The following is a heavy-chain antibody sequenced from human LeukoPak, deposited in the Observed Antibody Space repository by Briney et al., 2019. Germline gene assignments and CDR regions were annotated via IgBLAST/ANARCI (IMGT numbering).Heavy chain of an antibody. CDR3: ARLVGAPQVYYFDY. J-gene: IGHJ4*02. CDR2: IYYSGST. D-gene: IGHD3-10*01. Sequence: SETLSLTCTVSGGSISSYYWGWIRQPPGKGLEWIGSIYYSGSTYYNPPLKSRVTISVDTSKNHFSLRLSSVTAADTAVYYCARLVGAPQVYYFDYWGQGTLVTVSS. V-gene: IGHV4-39*01. CDR1: GGSISSYY.